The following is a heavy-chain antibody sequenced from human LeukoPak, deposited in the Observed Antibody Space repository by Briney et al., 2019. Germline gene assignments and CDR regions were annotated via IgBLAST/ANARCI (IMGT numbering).Heavy chain of an antibody. J-gene: IGHJ4*02. CDR3: ARALYYGGNSRENYFDY. CDR1: GGSISSGGYY. V-gene: IGHV4-30-2*01. D-gene: IGHD4-23*01. CDR2: IYHSGST. Sequence: SETLSLTCTVSGGSISSGGYYWSWIRQPPGKGLEWIGYIYHSGSTYYNPSLKSRVTISVDRSKNQFSLKLSSVTAADTAVYYCARALYYGGNSRENYFDYWGQGTLVTVSS.